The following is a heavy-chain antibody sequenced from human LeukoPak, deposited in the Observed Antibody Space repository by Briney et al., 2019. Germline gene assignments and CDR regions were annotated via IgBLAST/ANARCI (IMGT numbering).Heavy chain of an antibody. J-gene: IGHJ3*02. V-gene: IGHV1-18*01. D-gene: IGHD2-2*01. Sequence: ASVKVSCKASGYTFTSYGISWVRQAPGQGLEWMGWISAYNGNINYAQKLQGRVTMTTDTSTSTAYMELRSLRSDDTAVYYCARDKDIVVVPAAQDAFDIWGQGTMVTVSS. CDR2: ISAYNGNI. CDR1: GYTFTSYG. CDR3: ARDKDIVVVPAAQDAFDI.